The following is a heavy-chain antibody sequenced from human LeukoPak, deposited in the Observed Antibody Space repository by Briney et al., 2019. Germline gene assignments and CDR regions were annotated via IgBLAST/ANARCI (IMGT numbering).Heavy chain of an antibody. CDR3: AKDTTLYDYVWGSYHDY. CDR2: IYSGGSP. D-gene: IGHD3-16*02. CDR1: GFTVRSSY. Sequence: QAGGSLRLSCAASGFTVRSSYMSWVRQAPGKGLEWVSVIYSGGSPDYADSAKGRFTISSDNSKNTLYLQMNSLRVEDTAVYYCAKDTTLYDYVWGSYHDYWGQGTLVTVSS. V-gene: IGHV3-53*01. J-gene: IGHJ4*02.